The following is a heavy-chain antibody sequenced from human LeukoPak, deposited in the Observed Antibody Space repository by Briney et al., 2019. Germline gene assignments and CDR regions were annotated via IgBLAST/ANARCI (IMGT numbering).Heavy chain of an antibody. CDR1: GGSISSFY. V-gene: IGHV4-59*12. D-gene: IGHD3-22*01. CDR2: IYYSGNI. CDR3: ARLYYYDNSGYPGDSYYFGY. J-gene: IGHJ4*02. Sequence: SETLSLTCSVSGGSISSFYRSWIRQPPGKGLEWIGCIYYSGNISFNPSLKSRVTISQDTSKNQFSLNLSSVTAADTAVYYCARLYYYDNSGYPGDSYYFGYWGQGSLVTVSS.